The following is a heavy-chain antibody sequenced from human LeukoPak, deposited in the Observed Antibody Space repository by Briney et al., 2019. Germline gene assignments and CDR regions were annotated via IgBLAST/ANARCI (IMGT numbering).Heavy chain of an antibody. J-gene: IGHJ4*02. V-gene: IGHV3-74*01. CDR2: INGDGSAS. D-gene: IGHD3-10*01. Sequence: PGGSLRLSCEASTFTFSIYWMHWVRHAPGKGLVWVSYINGDGSASNYADSVKGRLTISRDNAKNTLYLQMNSLRAEDTAVYYCATGSGTYYDSWGQGTLVTVSS. CDR3: ATGSGTYYDS. CDR1: TFTFSIYW.